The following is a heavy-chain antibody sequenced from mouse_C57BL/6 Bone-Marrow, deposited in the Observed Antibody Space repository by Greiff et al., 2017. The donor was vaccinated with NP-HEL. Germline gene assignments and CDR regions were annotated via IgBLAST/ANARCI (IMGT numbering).Heavy chain of an antibody. Sequence: QVQLQQSGAELVTPGASVKMSCKASGYTFTTYPIEWVKQNHGKSLEWIGHFHPYNDDTEYNETFKNKATLTVEKSSSTVYLELSRLTSDDSSVYYCARGGNYWYYFDYWGQGTTLTVSS. J-gene: IGHJ2*01. CDR2: FHPYNDDT. CDR1: GYTFTTYP. CDR3: ARGGNYWYYFDY. D-gene: IGHD2-1*01. V-gene: IGHV1-47*01.